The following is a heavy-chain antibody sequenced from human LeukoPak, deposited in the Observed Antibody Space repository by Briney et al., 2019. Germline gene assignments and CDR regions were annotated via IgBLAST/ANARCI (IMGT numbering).Heavy chain of an antibody. CDR3: AQQLGYCSGGTCYFTY. Sequence: GGSLRLSCAASGFTFSSYAMSWVRQAPGKGLEWIAAISNSGGDTFYSDSGKGRFTIARDNSKNTLYLQMNSLRVDDTAVYYCAQQLGYCSGGTCYFTYWGQGTLVTVSS. CDR2: ISNSGGDT. D-gene: IGHD2-15*01. J-gene: IGHJ1*01. V-gene: IGHV3-23*01. CDR1: GFTFSSYA.